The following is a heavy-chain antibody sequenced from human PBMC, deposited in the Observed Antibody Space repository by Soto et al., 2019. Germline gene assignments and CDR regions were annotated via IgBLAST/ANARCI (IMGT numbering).Heavy chain of an antibody. CDR1: GFTFNSYA. D-gene: IGHD3-10*01. CDR3: AKDRHYGSGTYSDSYLDY. Sequence: EVQLLESGGGLVQPGGSLRLSCGGSGFTFNSYAMTWVRQDPGKGLEWVSAISGSGCTTYYANSVKGRFTISRDQSKDTLYLQMNSLRAEDTAIYYCAKDRHYGSGTYSDSYLDYWGQGTLVTVSS. V-gene: IGHV3-23*01. CDR2: ISGSGCTT. J-gene: IGHJ4*02.